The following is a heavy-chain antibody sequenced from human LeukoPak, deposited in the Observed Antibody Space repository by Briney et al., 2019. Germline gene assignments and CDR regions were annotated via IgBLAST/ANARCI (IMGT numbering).Heavy chain of an antibody. D-gene: IGHD2-2*01. J-gene: IGHJ6*02. CDR3: ARERKWDIVVVPAAMSDYYGMDV. CDR2: INPISGGT. Sequence: ASVRVSCKASGSTFTGYYMHWVRQAPGQGLEWMGWINPISGGTNYAQKFQGRVTMTRDTSISTAYMELSRLRSDDTAVYYCARERKWDIVVVPAAMSDYYGMDVWGQGTTVTVSS. V-gene: IGHV1-2*02. CDR1: GSTFTGYY.